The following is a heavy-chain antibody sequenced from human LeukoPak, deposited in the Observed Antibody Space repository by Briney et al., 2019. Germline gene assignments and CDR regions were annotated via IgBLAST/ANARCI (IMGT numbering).Heavy chain of an antibody. CDR1: GVNFNNYA. J-gene: IGHJ4*02. CDR2: ISYDGNDK. D-gene: IGHD2-15*01. Sequence: PGGALRLFCAASGVNFNNYAMHWVRQAPGKGREWVAAISYDGNDKYYADSVEGRFTISRDNSKNTLYVQMNSLRVEDTAVYYCARGGYGQYYFDHWGQGSVVTVSS. CDR3: ARGGYGQYYFDH. V-gene: IGHV3-30-3*01.